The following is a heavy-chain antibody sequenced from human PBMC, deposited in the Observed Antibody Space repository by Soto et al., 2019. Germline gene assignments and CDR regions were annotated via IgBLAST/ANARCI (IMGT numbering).Heavy chain of an antibody. Sequence: ASVKVSCKASGYSFITYGISWMRQAPGQGLEWMGWISTYNGNTNYAQKLQGRITMTTDISTTTGYMELRSLRSDDTAVYYCARDRPTSSIRARDYYYAMDVWGQGTTVTVS. D-gene: IGHD6-6*01. CDR1: GYSFITYG. J-gene: IGHJ6*02. CDR3: ARDRPTSSIRARDYYYAMDV. V-gene: IGHV1-18*01. CDR2: ISTYNGNT.